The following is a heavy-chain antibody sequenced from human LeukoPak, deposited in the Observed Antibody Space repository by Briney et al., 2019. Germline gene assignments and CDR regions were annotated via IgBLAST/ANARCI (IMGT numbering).Heavy chain of an antibody. J-gene: IGHJ4*02. CDR2: ISTSSSYI. D-gene: IGHD5-12*01. V-gene: IGHV3-21*01. CDR3: AKDSQAPCRYCGSDEYFDY. CDR1: GFTFTSYS. Sequence: GGSLRLSCAASGFTFTSYSMNWVRQAPGKGLEWVSSISTSSSYIYYADSVKGRFTISRDNSKNTLYLQMNSLRAEDTAAYYCAKDSQAPCRYCGSDEYFDYWGQGTLVTVSS.